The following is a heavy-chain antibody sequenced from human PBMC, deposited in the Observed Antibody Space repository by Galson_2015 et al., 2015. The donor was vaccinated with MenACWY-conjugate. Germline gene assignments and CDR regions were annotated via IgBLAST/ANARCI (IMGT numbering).Heavy chain of an antibody. CDR1: GFTFSGYA. Sequence: SLRLSCAASGFTFSGYAMTWVRPAPGKGLEWVSVISGSGGTIYYAESVKGRCTISRDNSKNTLFLEMNSLRAEDTAVYYCAKKFGSSSWFRGFDSWGQGTLVTVSS. CDR2: ISGSGGTI. CDR3: AKKFGSSSWFRGFDS. V-gene: IGHV3-23*01. D-gene: IGHD6-13*01. J-gene: IGHJ4*02.